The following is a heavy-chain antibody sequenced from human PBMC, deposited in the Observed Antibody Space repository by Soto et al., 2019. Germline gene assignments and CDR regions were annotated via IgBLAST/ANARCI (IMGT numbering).Heavy chain of an antibody. CDR3: ARDKGSSGPYFFDY. CDR1: GYTFTNYG. V-gene: IGHV1-18*01. D-gene: IGHD3-22*01. Sequence: QVHLVQSGAEVKKPGASVKVSCKASGYTFTNYGVSWVRQAPGQGLEWMGWINTYNRNTNYAQKFQGRVTMTTDTSTSTAYMELRSLRSHDTASYYCARDKGSSGPYFFDYWGQVSLLTVAS. J-gene: IGHJ4*02. CDR2: INTYNRNT.